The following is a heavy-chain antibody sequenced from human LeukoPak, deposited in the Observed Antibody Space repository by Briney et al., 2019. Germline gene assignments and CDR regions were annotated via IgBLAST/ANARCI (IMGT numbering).Heavy chain of an antibody. CDR2: IYYSGST. D-gene: IGHD5-12*01. V-gene: IGHV4-31*03. CDR3: ASLLFGGYNYFDY. J-gene: IGHJ4*02. CDR1: GGSISSGGYY. Sequence: SETLSLTCTVSGGSISSGGYYWSWIRQHPGKGLEWIGYIYYSGSTYYNPSLKSRVTISVDTSKNQFSLKLSSVTAADTAVYYCASLLFGGYNYFDYWGQGTLVTVPS.